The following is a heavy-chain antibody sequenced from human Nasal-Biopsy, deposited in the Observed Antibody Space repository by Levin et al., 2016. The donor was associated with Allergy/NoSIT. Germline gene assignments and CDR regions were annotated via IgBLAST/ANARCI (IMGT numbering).Heavy chain of an antibody. CDR3: ARDFVPTVTHRRLGF. J-gene: IGHJ4*02. D-gene: IGHD4-17*01. Sequence: ASVKVSCKASGYTFTRYYIHWVRQAPGQGLEWIGVINPSGGTTTYAQKFQGRVTMARDTSSSTVYMELSSLKSEDTALYYCARDFVPTVTHRRLGFWGQGTPVTVSS. CDR2: INPSGGTT. CDR1: GYTFTRYY. V-gene: IGHV1-46*01.